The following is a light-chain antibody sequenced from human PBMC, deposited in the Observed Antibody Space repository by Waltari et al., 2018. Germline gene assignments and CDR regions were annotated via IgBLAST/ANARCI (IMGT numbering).Light chain of an antibody. J-gene: IGKJ2*01. CDR3: QQYYTAPYT. CDR1: QGISNY. V-gene: IGKV1-27*01. CDR2: APS. Sequence: DIQMTQSPSSLPASVGDRVTITCRASQGISNYLAWYQQQPGKVPKLLIYAPSTLQSGVPSRFSGSGSGTDFTLTISSLQAEDVAVYYCQQYYTAPYTFGQGTKLEIK.